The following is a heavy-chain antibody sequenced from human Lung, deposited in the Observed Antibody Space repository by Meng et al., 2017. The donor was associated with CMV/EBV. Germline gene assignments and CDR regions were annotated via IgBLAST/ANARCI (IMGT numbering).Heavy chain of an antibody. CDR1: GYTFPNYG. V-gene: IGHV1-18*01. J-gene: IGHJ4*02. CDR3: ARVEVGITSGDY. CDR2: ISAYNGNT. Sequence: LWQSGVQVNRPWDSVKVACKASGYTFPNYGITWLRQAPGQGLEWMGWISAYNGNTNYAQTLQGRLTMTTDTSTSTAYMELRSLRSDDTAVYYCARVEVGITSGDYWGQGTLVTVSS. D-gene: IGHD1-26*01.